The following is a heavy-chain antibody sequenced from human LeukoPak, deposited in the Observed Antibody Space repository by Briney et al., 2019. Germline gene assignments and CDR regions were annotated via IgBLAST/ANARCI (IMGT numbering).Heavy chain of an antibody. J-gene: IGHJ5*02. Sequence: ASVKVSCKASGYTFTSNHIHCVRQAPGQGLEWMGVINPSGDSTSYAQKFQGRVTMTRDTSTSTVYMELSSLRSEDAAIYYCAKLAASETGEGSWGQGTLVTVSS. CDR3: AKLAASETGEGS. CDR1: GYTFTSNH. D-gene: IGHD6-13*01. CDR2: INPSGDST. V-gene: IGHV1-46*01.